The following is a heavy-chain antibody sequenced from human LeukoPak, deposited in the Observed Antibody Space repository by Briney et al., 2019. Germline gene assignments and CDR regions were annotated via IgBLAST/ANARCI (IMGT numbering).Heavy chain of an antibody. J-gene: IGHJ6*02. Sequence: PSETLSLTCTVSGGSISSGDYYWSWIRQPPWKGLEWIGYIYYSGSTYYNPSLKSRVTISVDTSKNQFSLKLSSVTAADTAVYYCARGYSGYDYYYYYYGMDVWGQGTTVTVSS. CDR2: IYYSGST. V-gene: IGHV4-30-4*01. D-gene: IGHD5-12*01. CDR3: ARGYSGYDYYYYYYGMDV. CDR1: GGSISSGDYY.